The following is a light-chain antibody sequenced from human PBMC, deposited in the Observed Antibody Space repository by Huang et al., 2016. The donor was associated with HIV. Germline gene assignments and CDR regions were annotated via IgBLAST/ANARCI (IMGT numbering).Light chain of an antibody. CDR2: DTS. Sequence: IVMTQFPATLAVSPGERATLSCRTSQSISNNLVWYQQKPRQAPRLLIYDTSARATGVPPMFSGGGSGTDFTLTISSLQSEDFVVYYCQQYGNWPPWTFGQGTKVEMK. V-gene: IGKV3-15*01. CDR3: QQYGNWPPWT. CDR1: QSISNN. J-gene: IGKJ1*01.